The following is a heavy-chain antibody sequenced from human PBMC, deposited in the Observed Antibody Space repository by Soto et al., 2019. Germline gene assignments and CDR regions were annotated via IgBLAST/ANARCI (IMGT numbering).Heavy chain of an antibody. J-gene: IGHJ4*02. CDR2: IKDSGDSA. CDR3: VKGGASYTSCWYAN. V-gene: IGHV3-23*01. CDR1: GFSFSNYA. Sequence: GGSLRLSCAASGFSFSNYAMHWVRQAPGKGLEWVSTIKDSGDSAYYLDSVRGRFTISRDYSRNTLYLQMTSLRAEDTALYHCVKGGASYTSCWYANWGQGILVTVSS. D-gene: IGHD6-13*01.